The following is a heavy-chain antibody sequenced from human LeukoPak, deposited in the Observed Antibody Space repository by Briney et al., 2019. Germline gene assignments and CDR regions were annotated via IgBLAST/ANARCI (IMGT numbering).Heavy chain of an antibody. Sequence: ASVTVSYKASGYTFTSYGISWVRQAPGQGLEWMGWISAYNGNTNYAQKLQGRVTMTTVTSTSTAYMELRSLRSDDTAVYYCARDIVVVPAAPDYWGQGTLVTVSS. CDR1: GYTFTSYG. V-gene: IGHV1-18*01. CDR2: ISAYNGNT. J-gene: IGHJ4*02. D-gene: IGHD2-2*01. CDR3: ARDIVVVPAAPDY.